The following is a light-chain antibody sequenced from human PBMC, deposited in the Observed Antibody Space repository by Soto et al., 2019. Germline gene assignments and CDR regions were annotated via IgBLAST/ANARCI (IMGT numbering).Light chain of an antibody. J-gene: IGKJ1*01. CDR2: GAS. CDR3: QQHDTSLTWT. CDR1: QNVGNN. Sequence: EIVMTQSPATLSVSPGERATLSCRASQNVGNNLVWYQQKPGQAPRLLIYGASTRAAGIPDRFSGSGSGTEFTLTISRLEPEDFAIFYCQQHDTSLTWTFGQGTKVDIK. V-gene: IGKV3-15*01.